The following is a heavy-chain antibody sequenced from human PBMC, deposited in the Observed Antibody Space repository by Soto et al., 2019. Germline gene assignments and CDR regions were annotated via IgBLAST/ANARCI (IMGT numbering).Heavy chain of an antibody. CDR1: GFTFSSYA. Sequence: GGSLRLSCAASGFTFSSYAMHWVRQAPGKGLEYVSAISSNGGRIYYANSVKGRFTISRDNSKNMLYLQMGSLRAEDMAVYYCARGEALPGYFDYWGQGTLVTVSS. CDR2: ISSNGGRI. V-gene: IGHV3-64*01. CDR3: ARGEALPGYFDY. J-gene: IGHJ4*02.